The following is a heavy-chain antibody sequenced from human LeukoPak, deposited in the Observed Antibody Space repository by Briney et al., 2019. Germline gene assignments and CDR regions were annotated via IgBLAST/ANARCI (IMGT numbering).Heavy chain of an antibody. CDR2: ISSSSSTI. J-gene: IGHJ2*01. Sequence: PGGSLRLSCAASGFTFSSYRMNWVRQAPGKGLEWVSYISSSSSTIYYADSVKGRFTISRDNAKNSLYLQMNSLRAEDTAMYYCAREERDGYNYYWYFDLWGRGTLVTVSS. V-gene: IGHV3-48*01. CDR3: AREERDGYNYYWYFDL. D-gene: IGHD5-24*01. CDR1: GFTFSSYR.